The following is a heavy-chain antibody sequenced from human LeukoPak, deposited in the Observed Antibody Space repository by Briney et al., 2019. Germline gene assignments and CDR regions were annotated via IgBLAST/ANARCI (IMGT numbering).Heavy chain of an antibody. Sequence: GGSLRLSCAASEFTFSSYAMSWVRQAPGKGLGWVSAISGSGGSTYYADSVKGRFTISRDNSKNTLYLQMNSLRAEDTAVYYCAKAGITMIVVVSKYFHHWGQGTLVPVSS. V-gene: IGHV3-23*01. CDR2: ISGSGGST. D-gene: IGHD3-22*01. CDR1: EFTFSSYA. CDR3: AKAGITMIVVVSKYFHH. J-gene: IGHJ1*01.